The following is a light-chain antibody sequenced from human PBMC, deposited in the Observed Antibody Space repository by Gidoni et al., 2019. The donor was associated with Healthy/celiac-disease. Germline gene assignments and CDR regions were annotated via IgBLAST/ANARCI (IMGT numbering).Light chain of an antibody. CDR2: AAS. CDR1: QGIRND. J-gene: IGKJ1*01. V-gene: IGKV1-6*01. Sequence: AIQMTHSPSSLSASVVDRVTITCRASQGIRNDLGWYQQKPGKAPKLLIYAASSLQSGVPSRFSGSGSGTDFTLTISSLQPEDFATYYCLQDYNYPRTFGQGTKVEIK. CDR3: LQDYNYPRT.